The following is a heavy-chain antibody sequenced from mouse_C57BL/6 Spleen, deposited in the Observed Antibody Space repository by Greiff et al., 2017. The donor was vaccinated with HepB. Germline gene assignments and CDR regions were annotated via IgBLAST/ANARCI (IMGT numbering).Heavy chain of an antibody. J-gene: IGHJ1*03. D-gene: IGHD2-4*01. CDR3: ASPMITLYFDV. CDR1: GFTFSSYG. CDR2: ISSGGSYT. Sequence: EVQGVESGGDLVKPGGSLKLSCAASGFTFSSYGMSWVRQTPDKRLEWVATISSGGSYTYYPDSVKGRFTISRDNAKNTLYLQMSSLKSEDTAMYYCASPMITLYFDVWGTGTTVTVSS. V-gene: IGHV5-6*01.